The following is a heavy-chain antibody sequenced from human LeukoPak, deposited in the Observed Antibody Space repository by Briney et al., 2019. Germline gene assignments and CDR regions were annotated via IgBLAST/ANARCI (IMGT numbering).Heavy chain of an antibody. J-gene: IGHJ3*02. V-gene: IGHV4-39*07. CDR3: ARDTHEYGSGSYYDDTFDS. CDR2: IYYSGST. Sequence: SETLSLTCTVSGVSISSSTYYWGWIRQPPGKGLEWIGSIYYSGSTYYSPSLKSRVTISVDTSKNQVSLKLSSVTAADTAVYYCARDTHEYGSGSYYDDTFDSWGQGTLVTVSS. CDR1: GVSISSSTYY. D-gene: IGHD3-10*01.